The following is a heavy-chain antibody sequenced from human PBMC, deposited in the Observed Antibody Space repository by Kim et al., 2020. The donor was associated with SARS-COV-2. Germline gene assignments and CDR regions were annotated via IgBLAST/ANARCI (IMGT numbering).Heavy chain of an antibody. CDR3: ARDSYKSTVTTLDSRVGFDY. CDR2: IIPIFGTA. V-gene: IGHV1-69*06. Sequence: SVKVSCKASGGTFSSYAISWVRQAPGQGLEWMGGIIPIFGTANYAQKFQGRVTITADKSTSTAYMELSSLRSEDTAVYYCARDSYKSTVTTLDSRVGFDYWGQGTLVTVSS. D-gene: IGHD4-17*01. CDR1: GGTFSSYA. J-gene: IGHJ4*02.